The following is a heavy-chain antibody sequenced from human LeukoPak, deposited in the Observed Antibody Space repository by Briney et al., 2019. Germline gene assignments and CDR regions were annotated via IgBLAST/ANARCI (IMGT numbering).Heavy chain of an antibody. CDR2: INPNSGGT. CDR1: GYTFTGYY. Sequence: ASVKVSCKASGYTFTGYYMHWVRRAPGQGLEWMGRINPNSGGTNYAQKFQGRVTMTRDTSISTAYMELSRLRSDDTAVYYCARRVKGAHWFDPWGQGTLVTVSS. V-gene: IGHV1-2*06. J-gene: IGHJ5*02. CDR3: ARRVKGAHWFDP.